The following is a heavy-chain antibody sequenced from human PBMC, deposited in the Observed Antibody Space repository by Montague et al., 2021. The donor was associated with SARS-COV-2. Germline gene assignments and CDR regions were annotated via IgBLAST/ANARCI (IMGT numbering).Heavy chain of an antibody. CDR2: MYYTGHT. V-gene: IGHV4-61*01. CDR3: ARSRANVPSRPGFDY. Sequence: SETLSLTCTVSGASVASGNFYWSWIRQPPGKGLEWIGYMYYTGHTNYXPSLESRVTMPVDPSKNQFSLTLTSVTAADTAVYYCARSRANVPSRPGFDYWGQGALVPVPS. CDR1: GASVASGNFY. J-gene: IGHJ4*02. D-gene: IGHD6-6*01.